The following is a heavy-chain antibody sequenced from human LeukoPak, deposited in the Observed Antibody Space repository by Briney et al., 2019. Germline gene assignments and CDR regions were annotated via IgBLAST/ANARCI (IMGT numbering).Heavy chain of an antibody. V-gene: IGHV3-23*01. Sequence: GGSLRLSCAASGFTFSGFAMNWVRQAPGKGLEWVSGSGSGGSTYYTDSVKGRFTISRDNSKNTLYLQMNSLRAEDSAVYYCAKDFWSGYYPNYWGQGTLVTVSS. CDR3: AKDFWSGYYPNY. CDR1: GFTFSGFA. CDR2: SGSGGST. J-gene: IGHJ4*02. D-gene: IGHD3-3*01.